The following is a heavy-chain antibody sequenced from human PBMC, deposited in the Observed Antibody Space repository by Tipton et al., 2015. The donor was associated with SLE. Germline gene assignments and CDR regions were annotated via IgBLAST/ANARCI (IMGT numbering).Heavy chain of an antibody. D-gene: IGHD3-22*01. CDR1: GFTFGDYA. CDR2: IRSKAYGGTT. CDR3: TRSYDSSGYSLLWFDY. J-gene: IGHJ4*02. V-gene: IGHV3-49*04. Sequence: SLRLSCTASGFTFGDYAMSWVRQAPGKGLEWVGFIRSKAYGGTTEYAASVKGRFTISRDDSKSIAYLQMNSLKTEDTAVYYCTRSYDSSGYSLLWFDYWGQGTLVTVSS.